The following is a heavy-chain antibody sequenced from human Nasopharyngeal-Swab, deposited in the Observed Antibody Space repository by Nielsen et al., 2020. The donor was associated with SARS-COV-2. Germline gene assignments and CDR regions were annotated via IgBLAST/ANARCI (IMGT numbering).Heavy chain of an antibody. Sequence: SETLSLTCTVSGGSISSYYWSWIRQPLGKGLEWIGYIYYSGSTNYNPSLKSRVTISVDTSKNQFSLKLSSVTAADTAVYYCARLALGYCTNGVCYQGFDPWGQGTLVTVSS. CDR2: IYYSGST. CDR3: ARLALGYCTNGVCYQGFDP. CDR1: GGSISSYY. D-gene: IGHD2-8*01. V-gene: IGHV4-59*08. J-gene: IGHJ5*02.